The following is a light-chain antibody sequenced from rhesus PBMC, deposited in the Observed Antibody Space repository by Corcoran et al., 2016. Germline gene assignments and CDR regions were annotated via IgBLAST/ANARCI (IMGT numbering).Light chain of an antibody. J-gene: IGKJ2*01. CDR1: QSVSSY. Sequence: EIVMTQSPATLSLSPGERATLSCRASQSVSSYVAWYQQKPEQAPRLLIYGASSRATGIPDRCSGSGSGTDFTLISSSLEPEDVGVYYCQQYNNWNSFGQGTKVEIK. CDR3: QQYNNWNS. CDR2: GAS. V-gene: IGKV3S9*01.